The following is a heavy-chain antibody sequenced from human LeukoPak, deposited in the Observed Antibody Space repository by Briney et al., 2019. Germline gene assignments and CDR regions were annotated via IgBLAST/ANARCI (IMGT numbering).Heavy chain of an antibody. CDR3: ARDRYYASGSYNWFDP. D-gene: IGHD3-10*01. Sequence: GGSLRLSCAASGFTFSDYSMSWIRQAPGKGLEWVSYISTSSSYTNYADSVKGRFTISRDYAKNSLYLQMNSLRAEDTAVYYCARDRYYASGSYNWFDPWGQGTLVTVSS. CDR2: ISTSSSYT. V-gene: IGHV3-11*05. J-gene: IGHJ5*02. CDR1: GFTFSDYS.